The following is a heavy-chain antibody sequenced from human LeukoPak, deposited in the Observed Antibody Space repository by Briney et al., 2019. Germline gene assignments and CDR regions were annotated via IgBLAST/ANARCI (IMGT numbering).Heavy chain of an antibody. CDR1: GFTFSSYW. J-gene: IGHJ6*03. CDR3: AREHYFYYMDG. V-gene: IGHV3-74*01. Sequence: GGSLRLSCAASGFTFSSYWMHWVRQAPGNGLVWVSRINSDGSSTSYADSVKGRFTISRDNAKNTLYLQMNSLRAEDTAVYYCAREHYFYYMDGWGKGTTVTISS. CDR2: INSDGSST.